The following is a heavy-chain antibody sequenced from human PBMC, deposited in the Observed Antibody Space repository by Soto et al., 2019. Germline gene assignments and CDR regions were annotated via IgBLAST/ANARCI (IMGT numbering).Heavy chain of an antibody. D-gene: IGHD1-1*01. J-gene: IGHJ6*04. V-gene: IGHV3-23*01. CDR3: ATSPQLDPIGYYYYGMDV. CDR2: ISGSGGST. Sequence: PGGSLRLSCAASGFTFSSYAMSWVRQAPGKGLEWVSAISGSGGSTYYADSMKGRFTISRDKSKNTVYLQMNSLRAEDTAVYYCATSPQLDPIGYYYYGMDVWGKGTTVTVSS. CDR1: GFTFSSYA.